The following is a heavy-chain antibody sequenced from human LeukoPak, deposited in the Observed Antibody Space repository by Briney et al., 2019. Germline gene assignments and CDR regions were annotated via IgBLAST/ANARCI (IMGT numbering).Heavy chain of an antibody. V-gene: IGHV3-21*01. D-gene: IGHD3-10*01. J-gene: IGHJ4*02. CDR1: GFTFSSYT. Sequence: GGSLRLSCAASGFTFSSYTMNWVRQAPGKGLEWVSLISSSSSHIHYADSVRGRFTISRDNAKNSLYLQMNSLRAEDTAVYYCAREGEGYFDYWGQGTLVTVSS. CDR2: ISSSSSHI. CDR3: AREGEGYFDY.